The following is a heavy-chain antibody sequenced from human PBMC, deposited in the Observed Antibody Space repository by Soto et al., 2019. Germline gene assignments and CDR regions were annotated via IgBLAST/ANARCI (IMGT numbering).Heavy chain of an antibody. D-gene: IGHD5-12*01. J-gene: IGHJ5*02. CDR2: INANNGNT. CDR3: ATSYDSGFDP. Sequence: QVQLVQSGAEVKKPGASVMVSCKASGYTFTSYGISWIRQAPGQGLEWMGWINANNGNTDYEQNFQGRVTMTTDTATSTAYMELRSLRSDDTAVYYCATSYDSGFDPWGQGTLVSVSS. V-gene: IGHV1-18*04. CDR1: GYTFTSYG.